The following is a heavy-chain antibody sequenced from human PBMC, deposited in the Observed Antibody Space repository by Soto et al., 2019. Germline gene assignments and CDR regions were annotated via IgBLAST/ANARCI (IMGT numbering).Heavy chain of an antibody. CDR1: GFSFSSYA. D-gene: IGHD6-13*01. J-gene: IGHJ4*02. V-gene: IGHV3-23*01. CDR2: FSDGGTNT. Sequence: GGSLRLSCAASGFSFSSYAMNWVRQAPGKGLEWVSAFSDGGTNTYYTDSVKGRFTISRDNSKNTMFLQMNSLRAEDTAVYYCAILDSSTWYTGYYFDYWGQGTLVTVSS. CDR3: AILDSSTWYTGYYFDY.